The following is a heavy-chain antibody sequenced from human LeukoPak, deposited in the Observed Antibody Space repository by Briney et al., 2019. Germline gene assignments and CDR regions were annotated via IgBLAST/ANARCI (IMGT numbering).Heavy chain of an antibody. D-gene: IGHD3-10*01. V-gene: IGHV3-30*02. CDR3: AKDRGFDRGFDY. CDR1: GFTFNNYG. CDR2: IRYDGSNK. Sequence: GGSLRLSCAASGFTFNNYGMHWVRQAPGKGLEWVAFIRYDGSNKYYADSVKGRFTISRDNSKNTLYLQMNSLRAEDTAVYYCAKDRGFDRGFDYWGQGTLVTVSS. J-gene: IGHJ4*02.